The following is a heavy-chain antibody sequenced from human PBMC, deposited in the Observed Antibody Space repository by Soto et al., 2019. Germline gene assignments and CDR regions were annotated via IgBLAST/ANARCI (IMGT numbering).Heavy chain of an antibody. J-gene: IGHJ6*03. CDR1: GFTFSSYA. Sequence: EVQLLESGGGLVQPGGSLRLSCAASGFTFSSYALNWVRQAPGKGLAWVSGISGSGDNTYYADSVKGRFTISRDNSKNTLYLQMNSMRAEDTAVYYCAKDLGTDDFWSAYYTSYYMEVWGKGTTVTVSS. CDR2: ISGSGDNT. D-gene: IGHD3-3*01. V-gene: IGHV3-23*01. CDR3: AKDLGTDDFWSAYYTSYYMEV.